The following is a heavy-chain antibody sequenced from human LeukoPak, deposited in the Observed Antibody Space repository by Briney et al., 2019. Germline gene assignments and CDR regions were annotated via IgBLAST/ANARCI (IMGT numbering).Heavy chain of an antibody. V-gene: IGHV1-69*05. CDR3: ARDVTGTPNWFDP. CDR1: GGTFSSYA. Sequence: ASVKVSCKASGGTFSSYAISWMRQAPGQGLEWMGGIIPIFGTANYAQKLQGRVTITTDESTSTAYMELSSLRSEDTAVYYCARDVTGTPNWFDPWGQGTLVTVSS. D-gene: IGHD1-20*01. J-gene: IGHJ5*02. CDR2: IIPIFGTA.